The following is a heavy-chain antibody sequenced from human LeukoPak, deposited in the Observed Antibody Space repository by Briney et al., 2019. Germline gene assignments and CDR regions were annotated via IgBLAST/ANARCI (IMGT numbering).Heavy chain of an antibody. J-gene: IGHJ5*02. CDR2: INHSGST. D-gene: IGHD6-13*01. V-gene: IGHV4-34*01. CDR3: ARRCSSWYRCGWFDP. CDR1: GGSFSGYY. Sequence: PSETLSLTCAVYGGSFSGYYWSWIRQPPGKGLEWIGEINHSGSTNYNPSLKSRVTISVDTSKNQFSLKLSSVTAADTAVYYCARRCSSWYRCGWFDPWGQGTLVTVSS.